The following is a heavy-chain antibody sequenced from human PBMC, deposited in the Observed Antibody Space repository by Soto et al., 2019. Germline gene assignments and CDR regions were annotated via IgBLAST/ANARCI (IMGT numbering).Heavy chain of an antibody. CDR1: GYSFTQYH. CDR2: INPGSGYR. D-gene: IGHD3-10*01. Sequence: GASIKVSCKASGYSFTQYHMHWVRQAPGQGLEWMRWINPGSGYRNQAQKFQGRGTMTRDTSITTTYMELNSLTSDDTAVYYCVRVAGNKQACFDSWGQGALVTVSS. V-gene: IGHV1-2*02. CDR3: VRVAGNKQACFDS. J-gene: IGHJ4*02.